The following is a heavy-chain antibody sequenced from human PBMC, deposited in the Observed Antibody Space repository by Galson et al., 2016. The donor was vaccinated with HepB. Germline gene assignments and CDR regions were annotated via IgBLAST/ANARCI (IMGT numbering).Heavy chain of an antibody. Sequence: SVKVSCKASGYTFTSYYMHWVRQAPGQGLEWMGISNPSGGSTTYAQKFQGRVTLTRDTSTSTVYMELSSLRSGDTAVYYCVRSLGSGSQAYYGMDVWAKGTTVTVSS. CDR1: GYTFTSYY. CDR3: VRSLGSGSQAYYGMDV. CDR2: SNPSGGST. V-gene: IGHV1-46*03. J-gene: IGHJ6*04. D-gene: IGHD3-10*01.